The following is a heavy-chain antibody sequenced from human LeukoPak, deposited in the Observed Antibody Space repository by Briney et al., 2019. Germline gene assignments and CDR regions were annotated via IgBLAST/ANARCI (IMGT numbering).Heavy chain of an antibody. J-gene: IGHJ4*02. Sequence: GGSLRLSCAASGFTFNNYAMSWVRQAPGKGLEWVSAMSGGGANTDYADSVKGRFTISRDSFKNTLYLQMNSLRAEDTAVYYCAKRSLRYFDWHNSFDYWGQGTLVTVFS. V-gene: IGHV3-23*01. CDR2: MSGGGANT. D-gene: IGHD3-9*01. CDR1: GFTFNNYA. CDR3: AKRSLRYFDWHNSFDY.